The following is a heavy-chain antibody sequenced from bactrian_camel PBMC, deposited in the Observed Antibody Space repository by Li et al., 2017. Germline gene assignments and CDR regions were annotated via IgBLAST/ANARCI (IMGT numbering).Heavy chain of an antibody. CDR2: ISASGHST. CDR3: TRSYFGASHNTFAF. CDR1: GSIYGAYY. J-gene: IGHJ4*01. Sequence: VQLVESGGGLVLAGGSLRLACVVIGSIYGAYYMAWFRQAPGKGLEWVSGISASGHSTGYADSMKGQFTISRDNAKNTVYLQMNSLKPEDTAVYYCTRSYFGASHNTFAFWGQGTQVTVS. D-gene: IGHD1*01. V-gene: IGHV3S26*01.